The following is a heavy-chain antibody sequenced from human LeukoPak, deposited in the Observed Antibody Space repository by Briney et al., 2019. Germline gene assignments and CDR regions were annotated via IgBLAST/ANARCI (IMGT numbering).Heavy chain of an antibody. CDR2: IMSSGDT. V-gene: IGHV3-23*01. CDR3: TRNGGGLGY. D-gene: IGHD3-16*01. CDR1: GFIFSQYD. J-gene: IGHJ4*02. Sequence: GGSLRLSCAASGFIFSQYDMIWVRQGPGKGLEWVSSIMSSGDTYYADSVQGRFTSSRDTSRSTVFLQMNSLRVEDTAVYYCTRNGGGLGYWGQGTLVTVSS.